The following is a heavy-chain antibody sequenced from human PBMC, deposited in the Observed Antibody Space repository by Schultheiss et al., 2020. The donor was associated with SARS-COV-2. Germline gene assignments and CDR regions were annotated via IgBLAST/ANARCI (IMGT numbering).Heavy chain of an antibody. D-gene: IGHD2-8*01. J-gene: IGHJ4*02. CDR1: GFTVSSNY. CDR3: AKDSCTNGVCYGVD. V-gene: IGHV3-30*18. Sequence: GGSLRLSCAASGFTVSSNYMSWVRQAPGKGLEWVAVISYDGSNKYYADSVKGRFTISRDNSKNTLYLQMNSLRAEDTAVYYCAKDSCTNGVCYGVDWGQGTLVTVSS. CDR2: ISYDGSNK.